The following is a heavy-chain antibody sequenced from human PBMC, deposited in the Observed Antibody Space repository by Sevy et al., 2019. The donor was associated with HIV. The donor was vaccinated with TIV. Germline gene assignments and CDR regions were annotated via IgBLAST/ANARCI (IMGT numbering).Heavy chain of an antibody. J-gene: IGHJ3*02. Sequence: SETLSLTCTVSGGSINSDHWNWIRQPPGKGLEWIGCAYYTGGTNYNPYLNNRVTISVDRTKNQFSLKLTSVTAADTAVYYCARRNDFDIWGQGTMVTVSS. CDR1: GGSINSDH. CDR3: ARRNDFDI. V-gene: IGHV4-59*08. CDR2: AYYTGGT.